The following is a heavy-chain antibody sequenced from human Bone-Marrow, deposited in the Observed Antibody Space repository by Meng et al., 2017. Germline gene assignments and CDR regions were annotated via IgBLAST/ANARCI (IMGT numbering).Heavy chain of an antibody. CDR1: GGTFSSYA. V-gene: IGHV1-69*05. CDR3: ASGLSGSYQNWFDP. J-gene: IGHJ5*02. CDR2: IIPIFGTA. D-gene: IGHD1-26*01. Sequence: QVPLGQSGGAVKKPGSSVKVSCKASGGTFSSYAISWVRQAPGQGLEWMGGIIPIFGTANYAQKFQGRVTITTDESTSTAYMELSSLRSEDTAVYYCASGLSGSYQNWFDPWGQGTLVTVSS.